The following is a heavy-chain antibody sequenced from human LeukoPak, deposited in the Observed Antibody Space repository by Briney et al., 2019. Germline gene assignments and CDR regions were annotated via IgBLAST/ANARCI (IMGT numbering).Heavy chain of an antibody. D-gene: IGHD6-19*01. CDR2: INTNTGNP. V-gene: IGHV7-4-1*02. CDR3: ARDDGGEWLASDY. J-gene: IGHJ4*02. Sequence: ASVKVSCKASGYTFTGYFMYWVRQAPGQGLEWMGWINTNTGNPTYAQGFTGRFVFSLDTSVSTAYLQISSLKAEDTAVYYCARDDGGEWLASDYWGQGTLVTVSS. CDR1: GYTFTGYF.